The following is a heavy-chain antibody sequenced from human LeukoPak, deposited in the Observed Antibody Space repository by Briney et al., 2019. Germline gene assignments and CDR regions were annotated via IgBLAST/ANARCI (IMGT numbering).Heavy chain of an antibody. CDR2: IYYSGST. CDR3: ARSDFRYYYYYMDV. CDR1: GGSISSYY. V-gene: IGHV4-59*01. J-gene: IGHJ6*03. Sequence: SETLSLTCTVSGGSISSYYWSWIRQPPGKGLEWIGYIYYSGSTNYNPSLKSRVTISVDTSKNQFSLKLSSVTAADTAVYYCARSDFRYYYYYMDVWGKGTTVAVSS.